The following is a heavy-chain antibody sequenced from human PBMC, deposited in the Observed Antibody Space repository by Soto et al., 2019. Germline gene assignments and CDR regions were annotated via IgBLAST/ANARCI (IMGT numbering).Heavy chain of an antibody. V-gene: IGHV4-34*01. J-gene: IGHJ3*02. D-gene: IGHD3-10*01. CDR3: ARVNPRGAYLNGFDI. CDR2: ICVGGTT. Sequence: QVQLQQWGAGLLKPSETLSLTCAVYGASFSGHCWTWIRQPPGKGLEWIGEICVGGTTTYIPPLRSRVTISLDTYKSQFSLRLSSVTAADTAVYYCARVNPRGAYLNGFDIWGLGTMVTVSS. CDR1: GASFSGHC.